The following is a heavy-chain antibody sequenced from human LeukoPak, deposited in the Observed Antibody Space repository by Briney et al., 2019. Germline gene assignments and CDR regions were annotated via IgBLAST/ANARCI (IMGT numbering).Heavy chain of an antibody. CDR1: GFTFSSYW. CDR3: ARDSYLDWLFERHDAFDI. Sequence: GGSLRLSCAASGFTFSSYWMSWVRQAPGRGLEWVANIKQDGSEKYYVDSVKGRFTISRDNAKNSLYLQMNSLRAEDTAVYYCARDSYLDWLFERHDAFDIWGQGTMVTVSS. D-gene: IGHD3-9*01. CDR2: IKQDGSEK. V-gene: IGHV3-7*01. J-gene: IGHJ3*02.